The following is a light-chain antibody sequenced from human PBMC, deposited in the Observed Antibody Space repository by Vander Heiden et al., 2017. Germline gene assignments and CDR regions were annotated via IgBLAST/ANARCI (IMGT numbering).Light chain of an antibody. Sequence: QSALTQPASMSGSPGQSITIPCTGTSSYVGLYHYVSWYQQLPGKAPKVLIHDVSTRPSGVSHRFSGSKSGNTASLTISGLQTEDEAHYYCSSYTSITTLVFGTGTKVTVL. V-gene: IGLV2-14*03. CDR3: SSYTSITTLV. CDR1: SSYVGLYHY. J-gene: IGLJ1*01. CDR2: DVS.